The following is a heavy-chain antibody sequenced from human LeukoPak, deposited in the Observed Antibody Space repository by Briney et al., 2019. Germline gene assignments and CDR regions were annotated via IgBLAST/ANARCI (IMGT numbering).Heavy chain of an antibody. J-gene: IGHJ6*03. V-gene: IGHV1-2*02. CDR1: GYTFTGYY. CDR3: SRALTGMRAYYYYYMDV. Sequence: ASVKVSCKASGYTFTGYYMHWVRQAPGQGLEWMGWINPNSGGTNYARRFQGRVTMTRDTSISTAYMELSRLRSDDTAVYYCSRALTGMRAYYYYYMDVWGKGTTVTVSS. D-gene: IGHD1-20*01. CDR2: INPNSGGT.